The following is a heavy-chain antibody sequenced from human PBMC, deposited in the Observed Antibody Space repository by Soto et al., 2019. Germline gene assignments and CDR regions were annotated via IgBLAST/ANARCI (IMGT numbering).Heavy chain of an antibody. V-gene: IGHV4-59*01. CDR2: IYYSGST. D-gene: IGHD2-2*01. Sequence: QVQLQESSPGLVKPSETLSLTCTVSGGSISSYYWSWIRQPPGKGLEWIGYIYYSGSTNYNPSLKSRVTISVDTSKNQFSLKLSSVTAADTAVYYCARGRGGWFINQLLNAFDIWGQGTMVIVSS. J-gene: IGHJ3*02. CDR3: ARGRGGWFINQLLNAFDI. CDR1: GGSISSYY.